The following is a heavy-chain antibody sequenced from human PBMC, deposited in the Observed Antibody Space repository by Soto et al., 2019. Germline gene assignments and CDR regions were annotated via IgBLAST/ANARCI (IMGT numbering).Heavy chain of an antibody. CDR3: ARHYICRGGDFYYYGMDV. CDR2: IDPSDSYI. CDR1: GYSFTKYW. Sequence: GESLKISCKGSGYSFTKYWISWVRQMPGKGLEWMGRIDPSDSYINYSPSFQGHVTISADKSINTAYLQWSSLRASDTAIYYCARHYICRGGDFYYYGMDVWGQVTTVTVSS. J-gene: IGHJ6*02. V-gene: IGHV5-10-1*01. D-gene: IGHD3-16*01.